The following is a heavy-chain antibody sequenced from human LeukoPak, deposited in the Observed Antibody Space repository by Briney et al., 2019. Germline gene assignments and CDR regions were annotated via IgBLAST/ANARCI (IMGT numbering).Heavy chain of an antibody. D-gene: IGHD6-13*01. J-gene: IGHJ4*02. Sequence: TGGALRLSCAASGFTFCTYWMSWLRQAPGKGLEWVASIKQDGSEKYYVDSVKGRFTISRDNAKNSLYLQMNSLRAEDTAVYYCAKGGQQLVIDYWGQGTLVTVSS. CDR3: AKGGQQLVIDY. V-gene: IGHV3-7*01. CDR2: IKQDGSEK. CDR1: GFTFCTYW.